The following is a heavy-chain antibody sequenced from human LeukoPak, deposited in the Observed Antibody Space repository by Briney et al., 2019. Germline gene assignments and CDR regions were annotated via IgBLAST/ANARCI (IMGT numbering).Heavy chain of an antibody. V-gene: IGHV3-21*01. J-gene: IGHJ4*02. CDR2: ISSSSSYI. CDR1: GFTFSSYS. D-gene: IGHD3-3*01. Sequence: GGSLRLSCAASGFTFSSYSMNWVRQAPGKGLEWVSSISSSSSYIYYADSVKGRFTISRDNAKNSLYLQMNSLRAADTAVYYCARDKITIFGVAIDYWGQGTLVTVSS. CDR3: ARDKITIFGVAIDY.